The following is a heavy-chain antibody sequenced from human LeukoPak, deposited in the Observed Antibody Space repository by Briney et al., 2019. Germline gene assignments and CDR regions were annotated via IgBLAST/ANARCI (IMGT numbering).Heavy chain of an antibody. CDR3: ARAITGTSLVGGYYYYYMDV. Sequence: PSETLSLTCTVSGGSISSYYWSWIRQPPGKGLEWIGYIYTSGSTNYNPSLKSRVTISVDTSKNQFSLKLSSVTAADTAVYYRARAITGTSLVGGYYYYYMDVWGKGTTVTVSS. V-gene: IGHV4-4*09. CDR2: IYTSGST. CDR1: GGSISSYY. J-gene: IGHJ6*03. D-gene: IGHD1-20*01.